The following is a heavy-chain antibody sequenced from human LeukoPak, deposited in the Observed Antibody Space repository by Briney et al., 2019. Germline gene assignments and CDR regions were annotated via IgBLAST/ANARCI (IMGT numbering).Heavy chain of an antibody. D-gene: IGHD1-1*01. V-gene: IGHV3-23*01. CDR3: AKDLYTFGTTPLDY. Sequence: GRSLSLSCAASGFTLKYHSMKCVPDGPGEGLEWGSSISSSGGSTYYADSVKGRFTISRDYSTNTLYLQMNSLRAEDTAVYYCAKDLYTFGTTPLDYWGQGTLVTVSS. CDR1: GFTLKYHS. J-gene: IGHJ4*02. CDR2: ISSSGGST.